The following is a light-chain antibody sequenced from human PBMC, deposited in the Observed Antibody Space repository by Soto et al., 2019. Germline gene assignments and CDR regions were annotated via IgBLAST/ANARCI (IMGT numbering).Light chain of an antibody. CDR2: HVS. J-gene: IGLJ1*01. Sequence: QSVLTQPASVSGSPGQSITISCTGTSSDVGGYNYVSWYQQYPGKAPKLMIYHVSNRPSGVSNRFSGSKSGNSASLTISGLQADDEADYYCSSYTSTSTYVFGTGTKVTVL. CDR3: SSYTSTSTYV. V-gene: IGLV2-14*01. CDR1: SSDVGGYNY.